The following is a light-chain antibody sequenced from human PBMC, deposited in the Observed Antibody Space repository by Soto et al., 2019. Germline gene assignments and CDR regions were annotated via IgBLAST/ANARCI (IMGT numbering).Light chain of an antibody. CDR3: QQRSNCS. Sequence: EIVLTQSPATLSLSPGERATLSCRASQSVSSYLAWYQQKPGQAPRLLIYDASNRATGIPARFSGSGSGTDFTITISRLEPEDFAVYYCQQRSNCSFGPGTKVDIK. CDR1: QSVSSY. CDR2: DAS. V-gene: IGKV3-11*01. J-gene: IGKJ3*01.